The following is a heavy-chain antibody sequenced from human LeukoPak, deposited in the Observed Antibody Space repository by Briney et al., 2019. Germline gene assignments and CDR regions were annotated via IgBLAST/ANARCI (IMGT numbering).Heavy chain of an antibody. V-gene: IGHV3-74*01. J-gene: IGHJ4*02. CDR1: GFTFSNYW. CDR3: ARGASYYDFWSGYYMVDY. CDR2: INSDGSST. D-gene: IGHD3-3*01. Sequence: GGSLRLSCAASGFTFSNYWMHWVRQAPGKGLVWVSRINSDGSSTSYADSVKGRFTISRDNAKNTLYLQMNSLRAEDTAVYYCARGASYYDFWSGYYMVDYWGEGTVVVVSS.